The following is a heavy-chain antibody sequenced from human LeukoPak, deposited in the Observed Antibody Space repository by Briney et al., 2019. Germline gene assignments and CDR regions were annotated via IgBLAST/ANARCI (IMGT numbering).Heavy chain of an antibody. CDR3: ARVTEYYDFWSATYLDY. Sequence: GASVKVSCKASGYTFTTYNIHWVRQAPGQGLEWMGWISAYNGNTNYAQKLQGRVTMTTDTSTSTAYMELRSLRSDDTAVYYCARVTEYYDFWSATYLDYWGQGTLVTVSS. J-gene: IGHJ4*02. CDR1: GYTFTTYN. V-gene: IGHV1-18*04. CDR2: ISAYNGNT. D-gene: IGHD3-3*01.